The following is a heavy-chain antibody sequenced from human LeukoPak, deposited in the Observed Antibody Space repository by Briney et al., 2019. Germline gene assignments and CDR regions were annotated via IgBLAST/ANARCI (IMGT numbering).Heavy chain of an antibody. Sequence: GGSLRLSCAASGFTFSSYSMNWVRQAPGKGLEWVSSISSSSSYIYYADSVKGRFTISRDNAKNSLYLQMNSLRAEDTAVYYCARDQAYYGSGSYSNFDYWGQGPLVTVSS. J-gene: IGHJ4*02. CDR1: GFTFSSYS. D-gene: IGHD3-10*01. V-gene: IGHV3-21*01. CDR2: ISSSSSYI. CDR3: ARDQAYYGSGSYSNFDY.